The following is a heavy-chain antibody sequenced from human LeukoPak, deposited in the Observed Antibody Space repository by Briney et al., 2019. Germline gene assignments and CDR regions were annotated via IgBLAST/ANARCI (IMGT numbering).Heavy chain of an antibody. CDR1: AFTFNSYW. CDR2: IDEYGTEK. J-gene: IGHJ4*02. V-gene: IGHV3-7*01. Sequence: GGSLRLSCAASAFTFNSYWMNWVRQAPGKGLQWVAGIDEYGTEKYYVESVKGRFTTSRDNAKKSVYLQMNSLTADDTAVYYCARAITAVDSYWGRGTLVTVSS. CDR3: ARAITAVDSY. D-gene: IGHD6-13*01.